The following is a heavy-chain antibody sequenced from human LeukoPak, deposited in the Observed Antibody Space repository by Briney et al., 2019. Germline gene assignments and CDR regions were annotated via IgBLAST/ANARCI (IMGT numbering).Heavy chain of an antibody. Sequence: ASVKVSCKASGYTFNVYYMFWVRQAPGQGLEWMGWINPNSGGTNYAQEFEGRVTMTRDTSISTAYMELSTLRSDDTAVYYCALIGDHAWFDPWGQGTLVTVSS. CDR2: INPNSGGT. CDR3: ALIGDHAWFDP. D-gene: IGHD3-10*01. CDR1: GYTFNVYY. V-gene: IGHV1-2*02. J-gene: IGHJ5*02.